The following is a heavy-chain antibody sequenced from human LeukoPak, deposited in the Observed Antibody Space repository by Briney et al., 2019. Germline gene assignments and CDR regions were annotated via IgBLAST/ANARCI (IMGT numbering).Heavy chain of an antibody. CDR3: ARRFGSYYGF. CDR2: IYYSGST. V-gene: IGHV4-39*01. J-gene: IGHJ4*02. D-gene: IGHD3-10*01. Sequence: WVRQPPGKGLEWIGSIYYSGSTYYNPSLKSRVTISVDTYKNQFSLKLSSVTAADTAVYYCARRFGSYYGFWGQGTLVTVSS.